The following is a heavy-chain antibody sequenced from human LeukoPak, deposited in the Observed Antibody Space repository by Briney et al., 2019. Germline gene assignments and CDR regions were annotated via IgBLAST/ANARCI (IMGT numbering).Heavy chain of an antibody. V-gene: IGHV4-34*01. CDR3: ERGPVAARPSY. J-gene: IGHJ4*02. D-gene: IGHD6-6*01. CDR1: GGSFSGYY. Sequence: PSETLSLTCAVYGGSFSGYYWSWIRQPPGKGLEWIWEINHSGSTNYNPSLKSRVTISVDTSKNQFSLELSSVTAADTAVYYCERGPVAARPSYWGQGTLVTVSS. CDR2: INHSGST.